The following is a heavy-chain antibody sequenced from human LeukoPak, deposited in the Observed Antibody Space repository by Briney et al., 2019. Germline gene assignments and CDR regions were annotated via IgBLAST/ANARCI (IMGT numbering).Heavy chain of an antibody. CDR2: ISGSGGST. V-gene: IGHV3-23*01. D-gene: IGHD4-17*01. Sequence: GGSLRLSCAASGFTFSSYAMSWVRQAPGKGLEWVSAISGSGGSTHYADSVKGRFTISRDNSKNTLYLQMNSLRAEDTAVYYCAKDLMTTVTTSWFDPWGQGTLVTVSS. J-gene: IGHJ5*02. CDR3: AKDLMTTVTTSWFDP. CDR1: GFTFSSYA.